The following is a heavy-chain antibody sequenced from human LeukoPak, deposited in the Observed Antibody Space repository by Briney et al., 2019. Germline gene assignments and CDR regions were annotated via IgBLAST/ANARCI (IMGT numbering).Heavy chain of an antibody. CDR2: ISSSSFKI. Sequence: WGSLRLSCAVSEFTFGRYAMNWVRQAPGKGLEWVSYISSSSFKIGYADSVTGRFTISRDNSKNSLYLQMHSLRVEDTPVYYCVRDPSYGSSRYYSMDVWVKGTTVTVSS. CDR3: VRDPSYGSSRYYSMDV. CDR1: EFTFGRYA. J-gene: IGHJ6*03. D-gene: IGHD6-13*01. V-gene: IGHV3-48*04.